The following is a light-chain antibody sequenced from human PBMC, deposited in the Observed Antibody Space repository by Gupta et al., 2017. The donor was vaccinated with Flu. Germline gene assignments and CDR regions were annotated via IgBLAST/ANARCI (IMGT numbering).Light chain of an antibody. V-gene: IGKV1-39*01. J-gene: IGKJ2*03. CDR2: AAS. Sequence: DIQMTQSPSSLSASVGDRVTITCRASQSISSYLNWYQQKPGKAPKLLIYAASSLQSGVPSRFSGSGSGTDFTLTISSLQPEDFATYYCQQSYSTTLYSFGQGTKLEIE. CDR3: QQSYSTTLYS. CDR1: QSISSY.